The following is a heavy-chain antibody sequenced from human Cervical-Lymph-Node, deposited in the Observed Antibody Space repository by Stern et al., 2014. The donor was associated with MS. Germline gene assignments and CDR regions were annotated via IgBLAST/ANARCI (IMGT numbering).Heavy chain of an antibody. CDR2: IKYDGSEK. J-gene: IGHJ4*02. CDR3: ARGYGSGY. Sequence: VQLVESGGGLVRPGGSLRLSCVVSGFPFGSYWMTWVRQAPGKGLEWVANIKYDGSEKNYVDSVKGRFTISRDNAKNSLYLQMNSLRVEDTAVYFCARGYGSGYWGQGTRVTVSS. CDR1: GFPFGSYW. D-gene: IGHD6-25*01. V-gene: IGHV3-7*01.